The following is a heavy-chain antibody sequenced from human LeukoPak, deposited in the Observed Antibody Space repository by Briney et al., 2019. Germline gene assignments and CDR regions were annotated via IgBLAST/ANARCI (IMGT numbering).Heavy chain of an antibody. CDR2: INHSGST. J-gene: IGHJ4*02. CDR1: GRSFSGYY. D-gene: IGHD3-10*01. Sequence: SETLSLTCAVYGRSFSGYYWSWIRQPPGKGLEWIGEINHSGSTNYNPSLKSRVTISVDTSKNQFSLKLSSVTAADTAVYYCARGRLGWFGELLVPAPFDYWGQGTLVTVSS. CDR3: ARGRLGWFGELLVPAPFDY. V-gene: IGHV4-34*01.